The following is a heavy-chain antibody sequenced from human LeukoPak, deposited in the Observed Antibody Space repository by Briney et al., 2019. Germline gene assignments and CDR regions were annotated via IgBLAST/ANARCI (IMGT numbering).Heavy chain of an antibody. Sequence: PSETLSLTCSVSGDSMNGHFWSWIRQSPGKGLEWLGYIYYSGSTNYNPSLKSRVTISVDTSKNQFSLNLSSVTAADTAVYYCARGRWSSGWFDYWGQGTLVTVSS. D-gene: IGHD6-19*01. V-gene: IGHV4-59*11. J-gene: IGHJ4*02. CDR2: IYYSGST. CDR1: GDSMNGHF. CDR3: ARGRWSSGWFDY.